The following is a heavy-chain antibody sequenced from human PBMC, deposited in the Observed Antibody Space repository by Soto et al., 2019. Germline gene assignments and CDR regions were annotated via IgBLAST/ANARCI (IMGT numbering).Heavy chain of an antibody. D-gene: IGHD1-26*01. Sequence: GGSLRLSCAASGFTFSSYDMSWVRQAPGKGLEWVSAISGSGGSTYYADSVKGRFTISRDNAKDSLYLQMNSLRTEDTALYYCAEGSGSYWSSAFDIWGQGTMVTVSS. CDR2: ISGSGGST. CDR3: AEGSGSYWSSAFDI. J-gene: IGHJ3*02. V-gene: IGHV3-23*01. CDR1: GFTFSSYD.